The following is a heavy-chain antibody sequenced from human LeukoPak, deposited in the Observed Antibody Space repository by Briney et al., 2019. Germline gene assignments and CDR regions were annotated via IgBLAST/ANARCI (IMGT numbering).Heavy chain of an antibody. D-gene: IGHD6-13*01. V-gene: IGHV3-23*01. CDR3: AKGSLGSWYYFDY. Sequence: GGSLRLSCAASGFTFGSSAMSWVRQAPGQGPERVSTFSRSGPDTYYADSVKGRFTIFRDNSKNTLYLQMNSLRAEDTAVYYCAKGSLGSWYYFDYWGRGTLVTVSS. CDR2: FSRSGPDT. J-gene: IGHJ4*02. CDR1: GFTFGSSA.